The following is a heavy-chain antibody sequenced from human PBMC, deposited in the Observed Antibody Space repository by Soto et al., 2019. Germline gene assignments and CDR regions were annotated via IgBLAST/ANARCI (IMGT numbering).Heavy chain of an antibody. V-gene: IGHV3-11*06. J-gene: IGHJ5*02. CDR2: ISSSTNYT. Sequence: QVQLVESGGDLVKPGGSLRLSCTASGFTFSTYYMTWLRQAPGKGLEWISYISSSTNYTNYADSVKGRFSISRDNAKNSLYLQMNSLRVEDTAVYYCASRASSDNWFDPWGQGTLVTVSS. CDR1: GFTFSTYY. CDR3: ASRASSDNWFDP.